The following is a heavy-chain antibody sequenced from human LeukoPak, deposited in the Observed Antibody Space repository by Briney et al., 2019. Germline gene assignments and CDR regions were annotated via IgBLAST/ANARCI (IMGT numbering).Heavy chain of an antibody. Sequence: GGSLRLSCAASGFTFSSYAMSWVRQAPGKGLEWVSAISGSGGSTYYADSVKGRFTISRDNSKNTLYLQMNSLRAEDTAVYYCANLPDFWSGYAFFDYWGQGTLVTVSS. CDR1: GFTFSSYA. V-gene: IGHV3-23*01. CDR3: ANLPDFWSGYAFFDY. CDR2: ISGSGGST. D-gene: IGHD3-3*01. J-gene: IGHJ4*02.